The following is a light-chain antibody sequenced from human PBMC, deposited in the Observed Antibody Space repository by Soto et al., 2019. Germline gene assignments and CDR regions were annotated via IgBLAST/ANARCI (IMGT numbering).Light chain of an antibody. CDR1: GRDVGGYNY. Sequence: QSVLTQPASVSGSPGQSITISCTGTGRDVGGYNYVSGDQQCPGKAPKLMIYDVSNRPSGVSDRLSGSKSGNTASLTISGLQAEDEADYYCSSYTGYSTLVFGTGTKVTV. V-gene: IGLV2-14*01. CDR2: DVS. J-gene: IGLJ1*01. CDR3: SSYTGYSTLV.